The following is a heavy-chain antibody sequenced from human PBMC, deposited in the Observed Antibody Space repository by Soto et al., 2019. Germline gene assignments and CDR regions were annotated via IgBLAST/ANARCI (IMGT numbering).Heavy chain of an antibody. J-gene: IGHJ4*02. CDR3: FSWLSSHLDS. D-gene: IGHD3-22*01. CDR2: ISSNGENT. CDR1: GFTFSYHG. V-gene: IGHV3-23*01. Sequence: EVQLLDSGGGLVQPGGSLRLSCAASGFTFSYHGVNWVRQAPGKGLEWVSTISSNGENTHYADSVKGRFITSSDNSSNALDLQMDSLRVEDTAIYYCFSWLSSHLDSWGQGTLVTVSS.